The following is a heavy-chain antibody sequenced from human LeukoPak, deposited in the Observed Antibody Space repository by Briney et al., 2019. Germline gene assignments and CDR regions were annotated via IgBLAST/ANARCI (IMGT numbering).Heavy chain of an antibody. J-gene: IGHJ4*01. CDR1: GGSISSYY. Sequence: SETLSLTCTVSGGSISSYYWSWIRQPAGKGLEWIGYIYYSGSTNYNPSLKSRATISVDTSKNQFSLKLSSVTAADPAVYYCARHYEIKNRYYFDYWGHGTLVTVSS. D-gene: IGHD3-9*01. CDR3: ARHYEIKNRYYFDY. CDR2: IYYSGST. V-gene: IGHV4-59*01.